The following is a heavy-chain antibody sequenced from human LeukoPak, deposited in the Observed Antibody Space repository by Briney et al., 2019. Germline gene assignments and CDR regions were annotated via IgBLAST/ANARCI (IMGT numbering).Heavy chain of an antibody. CDR1: GGSFSGYY. CDR2: INHSGST. CDR3: ARGSGYYDSSGYGNY. J-gene: IGHJ4*02. D-gene: IGHD3-22*01. V-gene: IGHV4-34*01. Sequence: SETLSLICAVYGGSFSGYYWSWIRQPPGKGLEWIGEINHSGSTNYNPSLKSRVTISVDTSKNQFSLKLSSVTAADTAVYYCARGSGYYDSSGYGNYWGQGTLVTVSS.